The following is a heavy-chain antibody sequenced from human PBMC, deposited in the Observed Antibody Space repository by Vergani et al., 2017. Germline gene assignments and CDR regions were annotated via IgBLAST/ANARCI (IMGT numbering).Heavy chain of an antibody. CDR1: GFTFSSYG. Sequence: QVQLVESGGGVVQPGRSLRLSCAASGFTFSSYGMHWVRQAPGKGLEWVAVISYDGSNKYYADSVKGRFTISRDNSKNTLYLQMNSLRAEDTAVYYCAKDGHYYDSSGYYLDFDYWDQGTLVTVSS. CDR3: AKDGHYYDSSGYYLDFDY. J-gene: IGHJ4*02. D-gene: IGHD3-22*01. CDR2: ISYDGSNK. V-gene: IGHV3-30*18.